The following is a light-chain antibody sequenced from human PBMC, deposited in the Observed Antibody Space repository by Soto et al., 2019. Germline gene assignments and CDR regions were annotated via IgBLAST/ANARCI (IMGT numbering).Light chain of an antibody. V-gene: IGKV1-39*01. CDR1: QSISSY. CDR2: AAS. J-gene: IGKJ1*01. CDR3: QQNYSTTRT. Sequence: IQRTQSPSSMSASVGDRVTITCRASQSISSYLNWYQQKPGKAPKLLIYAASSLQSGVPSRFSGSGSGTDFPLTISSLQHEDFATYYCQQNYSTTRTFCQGTKVDIK.